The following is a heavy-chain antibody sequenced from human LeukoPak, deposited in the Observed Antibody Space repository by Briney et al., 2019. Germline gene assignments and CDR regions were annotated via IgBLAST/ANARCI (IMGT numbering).Heavy chain of an antibody. J-gene: IGHJ4*02. CDR3: ARGGSAYDSSGYYYV. CDR1: GFTFGSYS. Sequence: GGSRRLSCAASGFTFGSYSMNWVGRAPGKGRGGVSYISRSSSTIYYADSVKGRFSISRDNAKNSLYLQMNSLRAEDTAVYYCARGGSAYDSSGYYYVWGQGTLVTVSS. D-gene: IGHD3-22*01. CDR2: ISRSSSTI. V-gene: IGHV3-48*04.